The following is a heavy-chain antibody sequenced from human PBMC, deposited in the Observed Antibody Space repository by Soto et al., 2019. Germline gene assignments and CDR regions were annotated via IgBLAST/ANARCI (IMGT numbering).Heavy chain of an antibody. J-gene: IGHJ6*02. CDR2: IWYDGSNK. CDR1: GFTFSSYG. V-gene: IGHV3-33*06. CDR3: AKAVYSSPPYYYYYGMDV. Sequence: GGSLRLSCAASGFTFSSYGMHWVRQAPGKGLEWVAVIWYDGSNKYYADSVKGRFTISRDNSKNTLYLQMNSLRAEDTAVYYCAKAVYSSPPYYYYYGMDVWGQGTTVTVSS. D-gene: IGHD6-13*01.